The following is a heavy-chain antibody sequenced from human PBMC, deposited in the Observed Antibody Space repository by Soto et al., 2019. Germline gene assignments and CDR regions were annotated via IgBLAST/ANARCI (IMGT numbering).Heavy chain of an antibody. CDR2: IKRLSNGGIT. CDR1: GFTFSNAW. CDR3: ATDWGRD. Sequence: EVQLVESRGGLVRPGGSLRLSCAASGFTFSNAWMAWVRQAPGKGLEWVGRIKRLSNGGITEYAAPVKGRFSISRDDSKTTVHLQMDSLKTEDTAVYYCATDWGRDWGQGTLVTVSS. J-gene: IGHJ4*02. D-gene: IGHD3-16*01. V-gene: IGHV3-15*01.